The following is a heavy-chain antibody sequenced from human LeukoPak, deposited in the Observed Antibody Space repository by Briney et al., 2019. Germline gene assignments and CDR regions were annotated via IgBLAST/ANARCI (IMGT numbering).Heavy chain of an antibody. D-gene: IGHD3-10*01. CDR1: GFTFSSYW. CDR3: ARDRGYYGSGTALLYYYYYMDV. Sequence: PGGSLRLSCAASGFTFSSYWMSWVRQAPGKGLEWVANIKKDGSEKYYVDSVKGRFTISRDNAKTSLYLQMNSLRAEDTAVYYCARDRGYYGSGTALLYYYYYMDVWGKGTTVTISS. J-gene: IGHJ6*03. V-gene: IGHV3-7*01. CDR2: IKKDGSEK.